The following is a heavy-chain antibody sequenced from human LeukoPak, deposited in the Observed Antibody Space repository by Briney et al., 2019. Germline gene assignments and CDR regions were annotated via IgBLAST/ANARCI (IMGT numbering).Heavy chain of an antibody. J-gene: IGHJ3*02. Sequence: GASVKVSCKASGGTFTSYAISWVRQAPGQGLEWMGRIIPILGIANYAQKFQGRVTITADKSTSTAYMELSSLRSEDTAVYYCARRTAPIVVVTANRNYAFDIWGQGTMVTVSS. CDR3: ARRTAPIVVVTANRNYAFDI. D-gene: IGHD2-21*02. CDR1: GGTFTSYA. CDR2: IIPILGIA. V-gene: IGHV1-69*04.